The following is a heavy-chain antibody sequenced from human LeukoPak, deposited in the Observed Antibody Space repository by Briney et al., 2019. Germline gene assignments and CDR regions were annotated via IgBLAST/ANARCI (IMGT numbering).Heavy chain of an antibody. CDR1: GYTLTELS. V-gene: IGHV1-24*01. J-gene: IGHJ4*02. CDR2: T. CDR3: ARERYYSDSSGYLFY. Sequence: ASVKVSCKVSGYTLTELSIHWVRQAPGKGLETIYAQKFQGRVTMTEDTSTDTAYMELSRLRSDDTAVYYCARERYYSDSSGYLFYWGQGTLVTVSS. D-gene: IGHD3-22*01.